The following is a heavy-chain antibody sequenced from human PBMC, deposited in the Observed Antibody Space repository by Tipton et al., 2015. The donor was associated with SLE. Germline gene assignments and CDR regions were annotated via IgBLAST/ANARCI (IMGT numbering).Heavy chain of an antibody. V-gene: IGHV4-61*02. Sequence: TLSLTCTVSGGSISSGSYYWSWIRQPAGKGLEWIGRIYTSGSTNYNPSLKSRVTISVDTSKNQFSLKLSSVTAADTAVYYCARHDGYDILTGMWIAGYAMDVWGQGP. CDR3: ARHDGYDILTGMWIAGYAMDV. J-gene: IGHJ6*02. CDR1: GGSISSGSYY. CDR2: IYTSGST. D-gene: IGHD3-9*01.